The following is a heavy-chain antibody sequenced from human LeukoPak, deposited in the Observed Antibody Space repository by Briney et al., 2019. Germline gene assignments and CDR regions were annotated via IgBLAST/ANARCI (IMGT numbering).Heavy chain of an antibody. Sequence: ASVKISCKASGYTFTSYGISWVRQAPGQGLEWMGWISAYNGSTNYAQKLQGRVTMTTDTSTSTAYTELRSLRSDDTAVYYCARAPDWEYQLLSTWGQGTLVTVSS. V-gene: IGHV1-18*01. CDR3: ARAPDWEYQLLST. D-gene: IGHD2-2*01. CDR1: GYTFTSYG. CDR2: ISAYNGST. J-gene: IGHJ4*02.